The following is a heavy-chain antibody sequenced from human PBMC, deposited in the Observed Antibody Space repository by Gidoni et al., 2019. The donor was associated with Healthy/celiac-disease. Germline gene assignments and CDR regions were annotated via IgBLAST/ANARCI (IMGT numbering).Heavy chain of an antibody. D-gene: IGHD1-26*01. V-gene: IGHV3-23*01. CDR1: GFTVSSYA. CDR2: ISGSGVST. Sequence: EVQLLESGGGLVQPGGSLRLSCAASGFTVSSYAMSWVRKAPGKGLEWVSAISGSGVSTYYADSVKGRFTISRDNSKNTLYLQMNSLRAEDTAVYYCAKDRYSGGRYFDYWGQGTLVTVSS. CDR3: AKDRYSGGRYFDY. J-gene: IGHJ4*02.